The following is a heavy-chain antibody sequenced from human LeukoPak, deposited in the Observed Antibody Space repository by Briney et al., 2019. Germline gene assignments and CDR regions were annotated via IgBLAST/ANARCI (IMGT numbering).Heavy chain of an antibody. V-gene: IGHV4-34*01. CDR1: GGSFSGYY. J-gene: IGHJ2*01. D-gene: IGHD2-2*01. Sequence: PSETLSLTCAVYGGSFSGYYWSWLRQPPGKGLEWLGEINHSGSTNYNPSLKSRVPISVDTSKNQLSLRLSSVTAADTAVYYCARGPGAVVPAAIRRGYFDLWGRGTLVTVSS. CDR2: INHSGST. CDR3: ARGPGAVVPAAIRRGYFDL.